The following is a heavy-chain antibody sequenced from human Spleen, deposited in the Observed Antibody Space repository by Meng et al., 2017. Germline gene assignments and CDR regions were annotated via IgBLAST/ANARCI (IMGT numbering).Heavy chain of an antibody. D-gene: IGHD3-3*01. CDR1: GGPISRTGTC. J-gene: IGHJ5*02. Sequence: QLQMRESGRGLVKPSETRCLTCTVSGGPISRTGTCGGWIRQSPGKGLEWIGGSDHFGNTIYNPSLKGRLTISVDTSKNQISLRLSSVIAADTAVYYCICFWSGYFTSGQGTLVTVSS. CDR2: SDHFGNT. CDR3: ICFWSGYFT. V-gene: IGHV4-39*07.